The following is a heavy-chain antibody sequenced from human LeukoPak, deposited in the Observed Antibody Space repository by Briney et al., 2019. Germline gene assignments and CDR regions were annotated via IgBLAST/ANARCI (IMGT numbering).Heavy chain of an antibody. D-gene: IGHD3-16*02. CDR2: INHSGST. CDR3: ARDVYDYVWGSYRQYGMDV. V-gene: IGHV4-34*01. CDR1: GGSFSGYY. Sequence: SETLSLTCAVYGGSFSGYYWSWIRQPPGKGLEWIGEINHSGSTNYNPSLKSRVTISVDTSKNQFSLKLSSVTAADTAVYYCARDVYDYVWGSYRQYGMDVWGQGTTVTVSS. J-gene: IGHJ6*02.